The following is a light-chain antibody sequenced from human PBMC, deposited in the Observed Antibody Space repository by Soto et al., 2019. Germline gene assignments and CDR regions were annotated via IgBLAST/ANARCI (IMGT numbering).Light chain of an antibody. J-gene: IGLJ1*01. CDR1: SSDVGSSNL. CDR2: EVS. CDR3: GSYAGRSTHV. Sequence: QSAMTQPASVSGSPGQSITFSCTGTSSDVGSSNLVSWYQQHPGKAPKLWIYEVSKRPSGVSKRFSGSKSGNTASLTISGLQAEDEADYYCGSYAGRSTHVFGTGTTLTVL. V-gene: IGLV2-23*02.